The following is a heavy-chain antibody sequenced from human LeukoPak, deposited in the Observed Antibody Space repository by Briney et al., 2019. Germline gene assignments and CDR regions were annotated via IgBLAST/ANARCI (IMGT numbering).Heavy chain of an antibody. CDR1: GFTFDDYA. D-gene: IGHD6-19*01. CDR2: ISWNSGSI. J-gene: IGHJ4*02. CDR3: AKDGGSGLDY. V-gene: IGHV3-9*03. Sequence: GRSQRLSCAASGFTFDDYAMHWVRQAPGKGLEWVSGISWNSGSIGYADSVKGRFTISRDNAKNSLYLQMNSLRAEDMALYYCAKDGGSGLDYWGQGTLVTVSS.